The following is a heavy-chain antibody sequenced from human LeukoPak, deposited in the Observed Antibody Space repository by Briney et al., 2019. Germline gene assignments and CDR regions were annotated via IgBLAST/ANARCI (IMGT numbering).Heavy chain of an antibody. CDR2: LHTSGST. D-gene: IGHD5-24*01. Sequence: PSETLSLTCTVSGGSINTDNFYWSWIRQPAGKGLEWIGRLHTSGSTNYNPPLKSRVTISVDMSKKQFSLKLNSVTAADTAVYYCARDRDGYYMDVWGQGTTVAVSS. CDR1: GGSINTDNFY. V-gene: IGHV4-61*02. CDR3: ARDRDGYYMDV. J-gene: IGHJ6*03.